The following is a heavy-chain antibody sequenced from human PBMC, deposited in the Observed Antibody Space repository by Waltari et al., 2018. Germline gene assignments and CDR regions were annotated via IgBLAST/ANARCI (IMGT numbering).Heavy chain of an antibody. CDR1: GGSISSSSYY. Sequence: QLQLQESGPGLVKPSETLSLTCTVSGGSISSSSYYWGWIRQPPGKGLEWIGSIYYSGSTYYNPSLKSRVTISVDTSKNQFSLKLSSVTAADTAVYYCARDQGVGLELLHWFDPWGQGTLVTVSS. J-gene: IGHJ5*02. V-gene: IGHV4-39*07. CDR3: ARDQGVGLELLHWFDP. CDR2: IYYSGST. D-gene: IGHD1-7*01.